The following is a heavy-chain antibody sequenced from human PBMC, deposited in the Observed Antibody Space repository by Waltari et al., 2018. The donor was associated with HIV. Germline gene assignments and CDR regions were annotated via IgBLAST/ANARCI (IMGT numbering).Heavy chain of an antibody. CDR3: AILIAAAGDFDY. CDR2: ISGSDGNT. CDR1: GFALRSYV. Sequence: EVQLVESGGGLVQPGGSLRLSRAASGFALRSYVMSWVRQAPGKGLEWVSTISGSDGNTYYPDSVQGRFTISRDNSKNTLFLQLNSLRAEDTAVYYCAILIAAAGDFDYWGQGTLVTVSS. J-gene: IGHJ4*02. D-gene: IGHD6-13*01. V-gene: IGHV3-23*04.